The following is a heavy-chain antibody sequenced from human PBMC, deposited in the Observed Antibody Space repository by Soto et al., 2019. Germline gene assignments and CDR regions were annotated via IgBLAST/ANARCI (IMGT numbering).Heavy chain of an antibody. V-gene: IGHV3-21*01. D-gene: IGHD1-1*01. Sequence: GILRLTGAAAGLTLSSYSMNWVRQAPGKGLEWVSSISISSSYIYYADSVKGRFTISRDNGKNSLYLQMNSLRAEDTAVYFWAREGSYWNDVGPDWGQGTLVTVSS. CDR1: GLTLSSYS. CDR2: ISISSSYI. CDR3: AREGSYWNDVGPD. J-gene: IGHJ4*02.